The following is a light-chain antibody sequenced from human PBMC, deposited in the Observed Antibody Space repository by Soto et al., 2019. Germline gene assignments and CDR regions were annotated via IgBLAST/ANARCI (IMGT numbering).Light chain of an antibody. CDR2: EVT. J-gene: IGLJ2*01. CDR1: SSDVGGYNY. V-gene: IGLV2-14*01. CDR3: SSYTSSSTVV. Sequence: QSVLTQPASVSGSPGQSITISCTGTSSDVGGYNYVSWYQQHPGKVPKLMVYEVTNRPSGVPNRFSGSKSGNTASLNISGLQAEDEDDYYCSSYTSSSTVVFGGGTKLTVL.